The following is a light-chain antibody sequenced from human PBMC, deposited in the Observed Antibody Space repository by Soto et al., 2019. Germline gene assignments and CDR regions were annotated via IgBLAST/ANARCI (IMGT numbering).Light chain of an antibody. Sequence: EIVFTQSPATLSLSPGERATLSCRASQSVTNSLAWYQQRPGQAPRLLVYDASNRATGIPTRFSGSGSGTDFTLTISSLEPEDFAVYYGQQRSNWPLTWTFGQGTKVDIK. CDR1: QSVTNS. J-gene: IGKJ1*01. CDR2: DAS. CDR3: QQRSNWPLTWT. V-gene: IGKV3-11*01.